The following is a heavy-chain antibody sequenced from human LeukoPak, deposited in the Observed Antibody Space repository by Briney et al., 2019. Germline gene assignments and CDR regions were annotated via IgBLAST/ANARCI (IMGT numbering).Heavy chain of an antibody. Sequence: GGSLRLSRAVSGITLSNYGMSWVRQAPGKGLEWVAGISDSSGRTNYADSVKGRFTISRDNSKNTLYLQMNSLRAEDTAVYFCAKRGVVIRVILVGFHKEAYYFDSWGQGALVTVSS. CDR2: ISDSSGRT. CDR1: GITLSNYG. CDR3: AKRGVVIRVILVGFHKEAYYFDS. D-gene: IGHD3-22*01. V-gene: IGHV3-23*01. J-gene: IGHJ4*02.